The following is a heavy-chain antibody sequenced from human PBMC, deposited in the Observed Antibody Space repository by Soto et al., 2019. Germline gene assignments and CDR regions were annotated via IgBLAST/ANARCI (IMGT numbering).Heavy chain of an antibody. V-gene: IGHV1-69*13. Sequence: GASVKVSCKASGGTFSSYAISWLRQAPGQGLEWMGGIIPIFGTANYAQKFQGRVTITADESTSTAYMELSSLRSEDTAVYYCARGVPSIAAPYYFDYWGQGTLVTVSS. D-gene: IGHD6-6*01. J-gene: IGHJ4*02. CDR2: IIPIFGTA. CDR1: GGTFSSYA. CDR3: ARGVPSIAAPYYFDY.